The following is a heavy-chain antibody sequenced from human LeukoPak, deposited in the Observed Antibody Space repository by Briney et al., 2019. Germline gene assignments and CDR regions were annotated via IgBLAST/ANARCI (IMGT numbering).Heavy chain of an antibody. Sequence: GGSLRLSCAASGFTFSSYDMHWVRQATGKGLEWVSAIGTAGDTYYPGSVKGRFTISRENAKNSLYLQMNSLRAEDTAVYYCARDRILGYCSSTSCYAGVYYYGMDVWGQGTTVTVSS. CDR2: IGTAGDT. D-gene: IGHD2-2*01. V-gene: IGHV3-13*01. CDR3: ARDRILGYCSSTSCYAGVYYYGMDV. CDR1: GFTFSSYD. J-gene: IGHJ6*02.